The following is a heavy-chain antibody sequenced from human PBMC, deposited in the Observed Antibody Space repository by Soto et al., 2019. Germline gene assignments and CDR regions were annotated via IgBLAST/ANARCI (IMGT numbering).Heavy chain of an antibody. J-gene: IGHJ3*02. Sequence: SVKVSCKASGGTFSSYAISWVRQAPGQGLEWMGGIIPIFGTANYAQKFQGRVTITADKSTSTAYMELSSLRSEDTAVYYCAREELPRLNAFDIWGQGTMVTVSS. V-gene: IGHV1-69*06. D-gene: IGHD1-26*01. CDR1: GGTFSSYA. CDR3: AREELPRLNAFDI. CDR2: IIPIFGTA.